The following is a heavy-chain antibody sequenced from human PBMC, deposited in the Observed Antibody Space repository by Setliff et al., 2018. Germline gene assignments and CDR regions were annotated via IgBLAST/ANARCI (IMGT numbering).Heavy chain of an antibody. J-gene: IGHJ4*02. V-gene: IGHV4-39*01. CDR3: ARGYSGYDYLKPFDY. Sequence: PSETLSLTCTVSGGSISSSSYYWGWIRQPPGKGLEWIESIYYSGSTYYNPSLKSRVTISVDTSKNQFSLKLSSVTAADTAVYYCARGYSGYDYLKPFDYWGQGTPVTVS. CDR2: IYYSGST. D-gene: IGHD5-12*01. CDR1: GGSISSSSYY.